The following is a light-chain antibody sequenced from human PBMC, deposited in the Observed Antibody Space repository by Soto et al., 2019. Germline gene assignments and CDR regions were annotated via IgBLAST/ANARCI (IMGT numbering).Light chain of an antibody. CDR3: LLSLGGANWG. CDR1: TGIVTRGHF. CDR2: DTS. V-gene: IGLV7-46*01. J-gene: IGLJ3*02. Sequence: QAVVTQEPSLTVSPGGTVTLTCVSRTGIVTRGHFPYWFQQKPGQAPRALIYDTSDRFSWTPARFSGSLLGGTAALTLSGAQPEDEADYYCLLSLGGANWGFGGGTQLTVL.